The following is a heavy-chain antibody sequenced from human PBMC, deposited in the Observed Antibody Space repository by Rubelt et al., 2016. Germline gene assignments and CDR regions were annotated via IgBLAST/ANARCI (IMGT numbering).Heavy chain of an antibody. V-gene: IGHV1-69*09. D-gene: IGHD1-26*01. J-gene: IGHJ4*02. CDR2: IIPILGIA. Sequence: QVQLVQSGAEVKKPGASVKVSCKASGGTFSSYAISWVRQAPGQGLEWMGRIIPILGIANYAKKFQGRVTITADKSTSTAYMELSSLRSEDTAVYYCARAYSGSYYGDWGYWGQGTLVTVSS. CDR3: ARAYSGSYYGDWGY. CDR1: GGTFSSYA.